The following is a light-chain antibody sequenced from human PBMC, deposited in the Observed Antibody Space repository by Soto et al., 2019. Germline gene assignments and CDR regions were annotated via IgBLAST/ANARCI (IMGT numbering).Light chain of an antibody. V-gene: IGKV3D-15*01. CDR1: QSVSSK. CDR3: QQYNNWPPIT. Sequence: EIVMTQSPATLSVFPGERATLSCRASQSVSSKLAWYQQKPGQAPRLLIHGVSPRATGVPARFNGSGSGTEFTLTISSLQSEDSAVYYCQQYNNWPPITFGQGTRLEMK. J-gene: IGKJ5*01. CDR2: GVS.